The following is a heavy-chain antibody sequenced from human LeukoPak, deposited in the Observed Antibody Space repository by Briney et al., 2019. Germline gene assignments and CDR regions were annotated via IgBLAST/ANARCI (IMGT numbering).Heavy chain of an antibody. CDR3: AREGPRGNSQFDY. J-gene: IGHJ4*02. V-gene: IGHV3-33*01. D-gene: IGHD2/OR15-2a*01. CDR1: GFTFSSYG. CDR2: IWYDGSNK. Sequence: GGSLRLSCAASGFTFSSYGMHWVRQAPGKGLEWAALIWYDGSNKYYTDSVKGRLTISRDNSKNTLYLQMNSLRAEDTAVYYCAREGPRGNSQFDYWGQGTLVTVSS.